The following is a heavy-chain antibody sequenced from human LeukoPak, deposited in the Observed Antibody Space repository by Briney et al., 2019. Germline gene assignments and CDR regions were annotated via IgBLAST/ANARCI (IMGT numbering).Heavy chain of an antibody. CDR3: ARGGYSGSYFAY. CDR2: INWNCGST. Sequence: GGSLRLSCAASGFIFDDYGMSWVRQAPGKGLEWVSGINWNCGSTGYADSVKGRFTISRDNAKNSLYVQMNSLRAEDTALYYCARGGYSGSYFAYWGQGTLVTVSS. CDR1: GFIFDDYG. V-gene: IGHV3-20*04. J-gene: IGHJ4*02. D-gene: IGHD1-26*01.